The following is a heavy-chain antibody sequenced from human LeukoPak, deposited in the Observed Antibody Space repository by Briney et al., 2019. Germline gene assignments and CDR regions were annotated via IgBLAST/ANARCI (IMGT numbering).Heavy chain of an antibody. D-gene: IGHD2-15*01. CDR3: ARQSIGGSSLSYFDY. J-gene: IGHJ4*02. CDR2: IYDSGST. Sequence: SETLSLTCTVSGGSISSFYWSWIRQPPGKGLEWIGNIYDSGSTNYNPSLKSRVTISVDTSKNQCSLKLSSVTAADTAVYYCARQSIGGSSLSYFDYWGQGTLVNVSS. V-gene: IGHV4-59*01. CDR1: GGSISSFY.